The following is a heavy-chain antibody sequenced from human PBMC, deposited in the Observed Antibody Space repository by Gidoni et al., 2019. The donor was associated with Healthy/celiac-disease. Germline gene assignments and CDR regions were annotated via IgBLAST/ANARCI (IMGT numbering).Heavy chain of an antibody. CDR1: GFTFSSYA. V-gene: IGHV3-30*04. CDR2: ISYDGSNK. Sequence: QVQLVESGGGVVQPGRSLRLSCEASGFTFSSYAMHWVRQAPGKGLEWVAGISYDGSNKYYADSVKGRFTISRDNSKNTLYLQMNSLRAEDTAVYYCARDKEIVVVVAASMDVWGQGTTVTVSS. J-gene: IGHJ6*02. CDR3: ARDKEIVVVVAASMDV. D-gene: IGHD2-15*01.